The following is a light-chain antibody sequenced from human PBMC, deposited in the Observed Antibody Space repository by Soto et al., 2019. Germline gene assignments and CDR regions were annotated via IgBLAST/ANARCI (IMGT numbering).Light chain of an antibody. Sequence: EIVMTQSPATLSVSPGERATLSCRASQSVSSNLAWYQQEPGQSPRLLLYGASTRATGVPARFSGSGSGTEFTLTISSLQSEDFAVYYCQQYINLWTFGQGTKVEIK. V-gene: IGKV3-15*01. J-gene: IGKJ1*01. CDR3: QQYINLWT. CDR1: QSVSSN. CDR2: GAS.